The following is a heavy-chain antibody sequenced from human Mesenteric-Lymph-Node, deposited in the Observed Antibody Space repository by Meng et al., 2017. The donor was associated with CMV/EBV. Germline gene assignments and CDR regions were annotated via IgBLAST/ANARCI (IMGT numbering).Heavy chain of an antibody. CDR1: GGSFSGYY. CDR3: ARIRGSSVVDY. Sequence: SETLSLTCAVYGGSFSGYYWSWIRQPPGKGLEWIGCIYHSGSTNYNPSLKSRVTVSIDTSKKQFSLKLSSVTAADTAVYYCARIRGSSVVDYWGQGTLVTVSS. V-gene: IGHV4-34*01. CDR2: IYHSGST. D-gene: IGHD6-6*01. J-gene: IGHJ4*02.